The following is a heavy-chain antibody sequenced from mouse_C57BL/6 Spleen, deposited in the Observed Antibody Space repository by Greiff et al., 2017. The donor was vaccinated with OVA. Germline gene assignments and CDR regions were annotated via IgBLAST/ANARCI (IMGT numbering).Heavy chain of an antibody. D-gene: IGHD2-2*01. Sequence: EVQRVESGGGLVKPGGSLKLSCAASGFTFSDYGMHWVSQAPEKGLEWVAYLSSGSSTIYYADTVKGRFTLTRDNATNTLFLQMTSLRSEDTAMYYCARPLSTRVTPFDVWGTGTTVTVSS. V-gene: IGHV5-17*01. CDR3: ARPLSTRVTPFDV. CDR1: GFTFSDYG. CDR2: LSSGSSTI. J-gene: IGHJ1*03.